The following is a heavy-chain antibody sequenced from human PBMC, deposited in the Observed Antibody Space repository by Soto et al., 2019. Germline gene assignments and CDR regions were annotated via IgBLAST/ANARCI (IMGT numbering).Heavy chain of an antibody. CDR3: ASASPGFLREYYYGMDV. J-gene: IGHJ6*02. CDR2: IQYGGNI. CDR1: GGYISDNY. D-gene: IGHD3-10*01. Sequence: QMQLQESGPGVVKPSETLSLTCTVSGGYISDNYWTWIRQPPGKGLEWIGYIQYGGNIKYTPFLKSRATISLDTSNNQVSLNLTSLTAADTAVYYCASASPGFLREYYYGMDVWGQGATVTVS. V-gene: IGHV4-59*01.